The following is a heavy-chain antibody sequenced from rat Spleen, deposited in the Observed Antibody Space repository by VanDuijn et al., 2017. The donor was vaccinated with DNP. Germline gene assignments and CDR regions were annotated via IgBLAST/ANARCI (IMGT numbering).Heavy chain of an antibody. CDR1: AYSITTNY. J-gene: IGHJ3*01. CDR2: ISYSGST. CDR3: ARGGGGIWFAY. V-gene: IGHV3-1*01. Sequence: EVQLQESGPGLVKPSQSLSLTCSVTAYSITTNYWGWIRKFPGNKMEWIGYISYSGSTSYNPSLKSRISITRNTSKNQSILQLNSVTTEDTATYYCARGGGGIWFAYWGRGTLVTVSS. D-gene: IGHD4-3*01.